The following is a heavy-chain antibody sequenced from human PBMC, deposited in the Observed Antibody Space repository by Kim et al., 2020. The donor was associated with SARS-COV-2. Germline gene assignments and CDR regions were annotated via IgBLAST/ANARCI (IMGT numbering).Heavy chain of an antibody. CDR3: ARDRRTYYDILTGYYMGVGCDY. CDR2: IYYSGST. V-gene: IGHV4-31*03. Sequence: SETLSLTCTVSGGSISSGGYYWSWIRQHPGKGLEWIGYIYYSGSTYYNPSLKSRVTISVDTSKNQFSLKLSSVTAADTAVYYCARDRRTYYDILTGYYMGVGCDYWGQGTLVTVSS. CDR1: GGSISSGGYY. D-gene: IGHD3-9*01. J-gene: IGHJ4*02.